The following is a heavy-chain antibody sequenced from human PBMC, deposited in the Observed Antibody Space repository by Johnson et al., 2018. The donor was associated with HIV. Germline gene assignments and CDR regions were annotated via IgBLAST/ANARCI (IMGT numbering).Heavy chain of an antibody. J-gene: IGHJ3*02. CDR1: GFTFSSYV. CDR3: ARLPYSGDEDAFDI. D-gene: IGHD6-13*01. V-gene: IGHV3-30-3*01. CDR2: ISYDGSNK. Sequence: VQLVESGGGVVQPGRSMRLSCAASGFTFSSYVMHWVRQAPGKGLEWVALISYDGSNKYYADSMKGRFTISRDNSKNTLYLQMNSLRAEDTAAYYCARLPYSGDEDAFDIWGQGTMVTVSS.